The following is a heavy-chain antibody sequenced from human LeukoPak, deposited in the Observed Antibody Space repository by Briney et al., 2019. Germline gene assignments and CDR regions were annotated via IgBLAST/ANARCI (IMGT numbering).Heavy chain of an antibody. Sequence: SETLSLTCTVSGGSISSSSYYWGWIRQPPGKGLEWIGSIYYSGSTYYNPSLKSRVTISVDTSKNQFSLKLSSVTAADTAVYYCARVVVTAIQAEYFQHWGQGTLVTISS. CDR3: ARVVVTAIQAEYFQH. CDR1: GGSISSSSYY. D-gene: IGHD2-21*02. J-gene: IGHJ1*01. CDR2: IYYSGST. V-gene: IGHV4-39*07.